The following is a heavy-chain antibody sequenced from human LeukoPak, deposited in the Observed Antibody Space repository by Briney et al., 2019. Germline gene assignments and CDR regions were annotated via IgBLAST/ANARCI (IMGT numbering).Heavy chain of an antibody. J-gene: IGHJ4*02. CDR1: EFTLSAYA. D-gene: IGHD3-9*01. Sequence: PGGSLRLSCAASEFTLSAYAMHWIRQAPGRGLEWVAFVRYGGNIKYYADSVKGRFTIFRDNSKNTLYLQMNSLRPEDTAVYYCTKDLGTEYNIFDYWGQGTLVTVSS. CDR3: TKDLGTEYNIFDY. CDR2: VRYGGNIK. V-gene: IGHV3-30*02.